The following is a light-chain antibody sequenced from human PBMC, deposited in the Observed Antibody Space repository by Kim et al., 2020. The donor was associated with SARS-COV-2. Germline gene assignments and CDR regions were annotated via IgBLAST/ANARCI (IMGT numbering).Light chain of an antibody. CDR3: QAWDSSTVV. CDR2: QDN. J-gene: IGLJ2*01. V-gene: IGLV3-1*01. Sequence: SVAPGQTASIPCSGDKLGDKYTCWYKQKPGQAPVLVIYQDNKRPSVIPERFSGSNSGNTATLTISGTQAMDEADYFCQAWDSSTVVFGGGTQLTVL. CDR1: KLGDKY.